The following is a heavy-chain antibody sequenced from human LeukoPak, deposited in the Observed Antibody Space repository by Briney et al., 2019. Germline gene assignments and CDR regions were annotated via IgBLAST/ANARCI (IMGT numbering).Heavy chain of an antibody. D-gene: IGHD3-10*01. J-gene: IGHJ4*02. V-gene: IGHV3-66*04. Sequence: PGGSLRLSWAASGFTVSSNYMSWGRQAAGKGLEWGSVIYSGGSTYYGESVKGRVTISRDNSKNTVYLQMNSLKAEDTAVYYCASHPRITMLRRESYWHQETLLTVPS. CDR2: IYSGGST. CDR3: ASHPRITMLRRESY. CDR1: GFTVSSNY.